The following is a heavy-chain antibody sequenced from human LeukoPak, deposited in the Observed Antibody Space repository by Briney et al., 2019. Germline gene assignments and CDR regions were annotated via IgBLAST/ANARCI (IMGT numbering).Heavy chain of an antibody. CDR1: GFTFSSYS. D-gene: IGHD5-18*01. V-gene: IGHV3-21*05. CDR3: ARRTDTAMVIDY. J-gene: IGHJ4*02. Sequence: GGSLRLSCAASGFTFSSYSMNWVRQAPGKGLEWVSYISSSSSYIYYADSVKGRFTISRDNAKNSLYLQMNSLRAEDTVVYYCARRTDTAMVIDYWGQGTLVTVSS. CDR2: ISSSSSYI.